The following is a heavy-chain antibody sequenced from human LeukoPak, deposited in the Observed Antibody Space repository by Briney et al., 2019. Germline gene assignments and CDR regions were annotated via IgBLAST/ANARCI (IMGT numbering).Heavy chain of an antibody. Sequence: SETLSLTCAVYGGSFSGFYWSWIRQPPGKGLEWIGEINHSGSTNYNPSLKSRVTISVDTSKNQFSLKLSSVTAADTAVYYCARQNSGWSDFDYWGQGTLVTVSS. CDR1: GGSFSGFY. D-gene: IGHD6-19*01. CDR3: ARQNSGWSDFDY. CDR2: INHSGST. V-gene: IGHV4-34*01. J-gene: IGHJ4*02.